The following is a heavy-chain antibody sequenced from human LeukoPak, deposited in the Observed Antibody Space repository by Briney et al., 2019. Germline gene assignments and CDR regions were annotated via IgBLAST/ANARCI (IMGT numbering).Heavy chain of an antibody. CDR2: IYSGGST. Sequence: GGSLRLSCAASGFTVSSNYMSWVRQAPGKGLEWVSVIYSGGSTYYADSVKGRFTISRDNSKNTLYLQMNSLRAEDTAVYYCARDRYSTHYFDYWGQGTLVTVSS. D-gene: IGHD3-9*01. CDR1: GFTVSSNY. CDR3: ARDRYSTHYFDY. V-gene: IGHV3-53*05. J-gene: IGHJ4*02.